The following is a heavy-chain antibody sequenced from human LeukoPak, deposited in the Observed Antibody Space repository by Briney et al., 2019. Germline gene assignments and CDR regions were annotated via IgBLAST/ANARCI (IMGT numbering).Heavy chain of an antibody. CDR1: GFTFSNHW. Sequence: GALRLSCAASGFTFSNHWMHWLRQAAGKGVVLVSLTNSDGSSKNYAESEKGRFTISRDNAKNTLYLQMNSLRADDTAIYYCATTTVTTGPWGQGTLVTVSS. D-gene: IGHD4-17*01. J-gene: IGHJ5*02. V-gene: IGHV3-74*01. CDR3: ATTTVTTGP. CDR2: TNSDGSSK.